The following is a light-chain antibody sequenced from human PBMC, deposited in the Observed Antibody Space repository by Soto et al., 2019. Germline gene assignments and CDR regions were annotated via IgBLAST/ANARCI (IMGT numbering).Light chain of an antibody. Sequence: DIQMTQSPSSLSASVGDRVAITCQASQDISNYLNLYQQKPGKAPKLLIYAASTLQSGVPSRFSGSGSGTEFTLTISSLQPEDFATYYCQQLNSYPRTFGQGTKV. CDR2: AAS. CDR3: QQLNSYPRT. V-gene: IGKV1-9*01. J-gene: IGKJ1*01. CDR1: QDISNY.